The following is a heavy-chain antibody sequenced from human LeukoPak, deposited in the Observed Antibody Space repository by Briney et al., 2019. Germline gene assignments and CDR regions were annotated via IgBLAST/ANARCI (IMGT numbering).Heavy chain of an antibody. Sequence: GASVKVSCKASGYTFTDYYMHWVRQAPGQGLEWMGWINPNSGGTNYAQKFQGRVTMTRDTSISTAYMELSRLRSDDTAVYYCAREGDYYDSSGPNWFDPWGQGTLVTVSS. CDR1: GYTFTDYY. CDR2: INPNSGGT. J-gene: IGHJ5*02. D-gene: IGHD3-22*01. V-gene: IGHV1-2*02. CDR3: AREGDYYDSSGPNWFDP.